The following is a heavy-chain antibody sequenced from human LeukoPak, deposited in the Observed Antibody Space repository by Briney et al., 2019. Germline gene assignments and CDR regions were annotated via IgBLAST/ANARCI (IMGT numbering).Heavy chain of an antibody. CDR3: ARGVDIVGAFDI. CDR2: ISSSSYI. D-gene: IGHD5-12*01. J-gene: IGHJ3*02. CDR1: GFTFSSYS. Sequence: GGSLRLSCAASGFTFSSYSMNWVRQAPGKGLEWVSSISSSSYIYYADSVKGRFTISRDNAKNSLYLQMNSLRAEDTAVYYCARGVDIVGAFDIWGQGTMVTVSS. V-gene: IGHV3-21*01.